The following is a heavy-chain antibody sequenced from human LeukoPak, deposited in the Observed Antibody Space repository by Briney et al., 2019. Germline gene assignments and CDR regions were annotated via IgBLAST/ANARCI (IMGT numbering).Heavy chain of an antibody. CDR1: GYTFTGYY. CDR3: ARDLGGDSSGYYEDY. D-gene: IGHD3-22*01. Sequence: ASVKVSCKASGYTFTGYYMHWVRQAPGQGLEWMGWINPNSGGTNYAQKFQGWVTMTRDTSISTAYMELSRLRSDDTAVYYCARDLGGDSSGYYEDYWGQGTLVTVSS. V-gene: IGHV1-2*04. J-gene: IGHJ4*02. CDR2: INPNSGGT.